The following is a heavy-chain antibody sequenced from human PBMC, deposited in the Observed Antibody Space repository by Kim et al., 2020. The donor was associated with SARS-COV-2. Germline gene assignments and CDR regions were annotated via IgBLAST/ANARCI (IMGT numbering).Heavy chain of an antibody. CDR2: IYYSGST. V-gene: IGHV4-59*08. Sequence: SETLSLTCTVSGGSISSYYWSWIRQPPGKGLEWIGYIYYSGSTNYNPSLKSRVTITVDTSKNQFSLKLSCVTAADTAVYYCASLQGRGCGYGMDVWGQGTTVTVSS. D-gene: IGHD3-10*01. J-gene: IGHJ6*02. CDR3: ASLQGRGCGYGMDV. CDR1: GGSISSYY.